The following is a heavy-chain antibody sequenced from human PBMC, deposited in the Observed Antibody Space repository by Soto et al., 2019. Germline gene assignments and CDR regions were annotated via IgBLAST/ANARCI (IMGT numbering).Heavy chain of an antibody. D-gene: IGHD2-2*01. V-gene: IGHV4-39*01. CDR1: GGSISSSSYY. CDR2: IYYSGST. Sequence: SETLSLTCTVSGGSISSSSYYWGWIRQPPGKGLEWIGSIYYSGSTYYNPSLKSRVTISVDTSKNQFSLKLSSVTAADTAVYYCARPAVPAAIFGYWGQGTLVTVSS. CDR3: ARPAVPAAIFGY. J-gene: IGHJ4*02.